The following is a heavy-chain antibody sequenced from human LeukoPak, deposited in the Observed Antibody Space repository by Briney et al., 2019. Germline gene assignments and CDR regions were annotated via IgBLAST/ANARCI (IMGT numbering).Heavy chain of an antibody. CDR1: GFTFSSYG. CDR2: IWYDGSNK. D-gene: IGHD3-3*01. V-gene: IGHV3-33*01. Sequence: GGSPRLSCAASGFTFSSYGMHWVRQAPGKGLEWVAVIWYDGSNKYYADSVKGRFTISRDNSKNTLYLQMNSLRAEDTAVYYCARERGIFGVVIPFDYWGQGTLVTVSS. CDR3: ARERGIFGVVIPFDY. J-gene: IGHJ4*02.